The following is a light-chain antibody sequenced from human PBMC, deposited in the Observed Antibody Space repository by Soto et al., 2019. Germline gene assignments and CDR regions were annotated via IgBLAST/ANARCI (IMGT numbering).Light chain of an antibody. CDR3: KAWT. V-gene: IGKV1-39*02. J-gene: IGKJ1*01. CDR2: AAS. Sequence: SVTHQVTITCRASQSISSYLNWYQQKPGKAPRLLIYAASSLQSGVQSRFSGSGSGTDVTLTIRRLESEDFAVYYGKAWTFGQGTKVEIK. CDR1: QSISSY.